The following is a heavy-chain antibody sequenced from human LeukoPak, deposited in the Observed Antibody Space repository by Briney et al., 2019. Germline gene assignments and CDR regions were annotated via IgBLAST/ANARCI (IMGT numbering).Heavy chain of an antibody. V-gene: IGHV4-34*01. J-gene: IGHJ2*01. CDR1: GGSFSGYY. CDR2: INHSGST. D-gene: IGHD5-18*01. CDR3: ARVGEIQLWLGRYFDL. Sequence: SETLSLTCAVYGGSFSGYYWSWIRQPPGKGLEWIGEINHSGSTNYNPSLKSRVTTSVDTSKNQFSLKLSSVTAADTAVYYCARVGEIQLWLGRYFDLWGRGTLVTVSS.